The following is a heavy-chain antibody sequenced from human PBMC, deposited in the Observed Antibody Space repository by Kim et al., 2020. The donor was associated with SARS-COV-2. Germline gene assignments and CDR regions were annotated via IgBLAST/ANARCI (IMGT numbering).Heavy chain of an antibody. CDR3: ARDRRRVAGGYDYYYYYYGMDV. CDR1: GGSISSYY. V-gene: IGHV4-59*13. D-gene: IGHD5-12*01. CDR2: IYYSGST. Sequence: SETLSLTCTVSGGSISSYYWSWIRQPPGKGLEWIGYIYYSGSTNYNPSLKSRVTISVDTSKNQFSLKLSSVTAADTAVYYCARDRRRVAGGYDYYYYYYGMDVWGQGTTVTVSS. J-gene: IGHJ6*02.